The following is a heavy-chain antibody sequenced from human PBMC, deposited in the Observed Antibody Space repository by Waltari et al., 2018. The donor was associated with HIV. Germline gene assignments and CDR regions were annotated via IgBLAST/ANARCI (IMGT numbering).Heavy chain of an antibody. CDR2: IYYSGST. CDR1: GGSISSSSYY. V-gene: IGHV4-39*01. CDR3: ARQGIAVAGDLDY. D-gene: IGHD6-19*01. J-gene: IGHJ4*02. Sequence: QLQLQESGPGLVKPSETLSLTCTVSGGSISSSSYYWGWIRQPPGKGLEWIGSIYYSGSTYYNPSLKSRVTISVDTSKNQFSLKLSSVTAADTAVYYCARQGIAVAGDLDYWGQGTLVTVSS.